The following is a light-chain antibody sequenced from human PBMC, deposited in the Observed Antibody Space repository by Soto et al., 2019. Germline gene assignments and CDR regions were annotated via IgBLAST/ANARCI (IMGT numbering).Light chain of an antibody. CDR1: QSVSSSY. CDR2: GAS. CDR3: QQYGSSPPYT. J-gene: IGKJ2*01. V-gene: IGKV3-20*01. Sequence: EIVLTQSPGTLSFSPGERATLSCRASQSVSSSYLAWYQQKPGQAPRLLIYGASSMATGIPDRFSGSGSGTDFTLTISRLEPEDFAVYYCQQYGSSPPYTFGQGTKLEIK.